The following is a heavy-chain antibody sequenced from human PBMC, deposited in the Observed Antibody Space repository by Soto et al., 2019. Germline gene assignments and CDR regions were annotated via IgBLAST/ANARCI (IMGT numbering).Heavy chain of an antibody. V-gene: IGHV4-61*01. J-gene: IGHJ5*02. CDR2: IYYSGST. D-gene: IGHD5-12*01. CDR1: GGSVSSGSYY. Sequence: SETLSLTCTVSGGSVSSGSYYWSWIRQPPGKGLEWIGYIYYSGSTNYNPSLKSRVTISVDTSKNQFSLKLSSVTAADTAVYYCARGYASQHWFDPWGQGTLVTVSS. CDR3: ARGYASQHWFDP.